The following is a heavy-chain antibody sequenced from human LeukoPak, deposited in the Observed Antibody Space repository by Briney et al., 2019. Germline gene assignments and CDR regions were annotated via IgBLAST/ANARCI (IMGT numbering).Heavy chain of an antibody. J-gene: IGHJ4*02. Sequence: PGGSLRLSCAASGFTFRNYGMSWVRQAPGKGLEWVSAMSGSGDSTYYADSVKGRFTISRDDSKNTLYLQMNSLRAEDTAIYYCAKSFPYYYGSGSYYINPFDSWGQGTLVTVSS. V-gene: IGHV3-23*01. CDR2: MSGSGDST. D-gene: IGHD3-10*01. CDR1: GFTFRNYG. CDR3: AKSFPYYYGSGSYYINPFDS.